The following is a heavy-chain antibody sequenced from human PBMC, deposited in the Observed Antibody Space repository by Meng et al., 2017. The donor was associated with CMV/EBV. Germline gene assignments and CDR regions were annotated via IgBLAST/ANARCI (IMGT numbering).Heavy chain of an antibody. CDR3: VCLLRTAFRSGWFQH. CDR1: GFTFSTDD. D-gene: IGHD2-21*02. CDR2: ISITSRYI. J-gene: IGHJ1*01. Sequence: GGSLRLSCAASGFTFSTDDMNWVRQAPGKGLEWVASISITSRYIYYEDSVKGRFTISRDNAENSLYLQMDSLRVEDTAVYYCVCLLRTAFRSGWFQHWGQGTLVTVSS. V-gene: IGHV3-21*01.